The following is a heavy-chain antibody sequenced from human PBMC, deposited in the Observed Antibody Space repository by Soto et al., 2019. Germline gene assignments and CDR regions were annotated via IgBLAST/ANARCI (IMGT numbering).Heavy chain of an antibody. D-gene: IGHD3-3*01. V-gene: IGHV4-30-4*01. CDR1: GGSISSGDYY. J-gene: IGHJ4*02. CDR3: ASTYYDFWSGYLAY. Sequence: SETLSLTCTVSGGSISSGDYYWSWIRQPPGKGLEWIGYIYYSGSTYYNPSLKSRVTISVDTSKNQFSLKLSSVTAADTTVYYCASTYYDFWSGYLAYWGQGTLLTVSS. CDR2: IYYSGST.